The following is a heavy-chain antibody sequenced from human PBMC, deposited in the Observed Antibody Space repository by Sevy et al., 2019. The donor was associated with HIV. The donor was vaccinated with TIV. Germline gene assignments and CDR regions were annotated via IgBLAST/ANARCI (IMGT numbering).Heavy chain of an antibody. D-gene: IGHD6-25*01. V-gene: IGHV3-7*01. CDR3: AGSYSSDWNHDALDF. J-gene: IGHJ3*01. Sequence: GGSLRLSCAASGLAFSSYWMTWVRQAPGKGLELVANINQDGSQKYYVGSMTGRFTISRDNAKNSLYLEMNTLRVEDTAVYYCAGSYSSDWNHDALDFWGQGTMVTVSS. CDR1: GLAFSSYW. CDR2: INQDGSQK.